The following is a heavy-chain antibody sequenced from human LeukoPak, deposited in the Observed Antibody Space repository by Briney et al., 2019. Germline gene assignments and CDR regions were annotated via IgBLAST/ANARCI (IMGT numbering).Heavy chain of an antibody. CDR2: ISAYNGNT. CDR3: ARDPFMITFGGVRFDY. J-gene: IGHJ4*02. D-gene: IGHD3-16*01. CDR1: GYTFTSYG. V-gene: IGHV1-18*01. Sequence: ASVKVSCKASGYTFTSYGISWVRQAPGQGLEWMGWISAYNGNTNYAQKLQGRVTMTTDTSTSTAYMELRSLRSDDTAVYYCARDPFMITFGGVRFDYWGQGTLVTVSS.